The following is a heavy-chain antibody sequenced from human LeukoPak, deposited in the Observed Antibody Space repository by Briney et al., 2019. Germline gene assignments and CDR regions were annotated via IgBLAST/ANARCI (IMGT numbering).Heavy chain of an antibody. CDR3: ARQGSSSSGGDY. J-gene: IGHJ4*02. CDR2: IYPRDSDT. D-gene: IGHD6-6*01. V-gene: IGHV5-51*01. CDR1: GYKFTNYW. Sequence: AGESLKISCKGSGYKFTNYWIAWVRQMPGQGLERLGIIYPRDSDTRYSPSFQGQVSISVDTSIDTAYLQWSSVKASDTAMYYCARQGSSSSGGDYWGQGTLVTVSS.